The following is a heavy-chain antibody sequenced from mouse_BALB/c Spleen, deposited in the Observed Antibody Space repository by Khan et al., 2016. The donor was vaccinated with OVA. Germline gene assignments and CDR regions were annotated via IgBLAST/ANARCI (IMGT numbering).Heavy chain of an antibody. CDR3: ARWDYGSSYPGFAY. Sequence: QVQLQQSGPDLVKPGASVKMSCKASGYSFTDYIITWVKQRPGQGLEWIGEIYPGSVTTYYNEKFKGKATLTADKSSNTAFMQLSSLTSEDSAFYFSARWDYGSSYPGFAYWGQGTLVTVSA. J-gene: IGHJ3*01. D-gene: IGHD1-1*01. CDR2: IYPGSVTT. CDR1: GYSFTDYI. V-gene: IGHV1-77*01.